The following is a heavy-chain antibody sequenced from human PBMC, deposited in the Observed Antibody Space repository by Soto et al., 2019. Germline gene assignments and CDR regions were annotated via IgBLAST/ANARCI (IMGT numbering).Heavy chain of an antibody. Sequence: EVQVLESGGGLVHPGGSLRLSCAASGFTLSSSTMTWVRQAPGKGLEWVSVITFSGDTYYAGSVQGRFTISRDNSKNTLYLQMTSLSAEETAFYYCAKGAYYESFLWGQGALVTVSS. J-gene: IGHJ4*02. V-gene: IGHV3-23*01. D-gene: IGHD3-16*01. CDR1: GFTLSSST. CDR2: ITFSGDT. CDR3: AKGAYYESFL.